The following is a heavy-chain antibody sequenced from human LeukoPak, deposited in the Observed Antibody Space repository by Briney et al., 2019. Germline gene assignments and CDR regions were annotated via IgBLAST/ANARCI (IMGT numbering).Heavy chain of an antibody. J-gene: IGHJ6*03. Sequence: SETLSLTCSVSGGSIRSGDHHWAWVRQPPGKGLEFIGSLDESGRPYYNRPLKSRVSISGDTSGKQFSLNLTSVTAADTAVYFCARDVGGYLFFMDVWGRGTTVIVSS. CDR1: GGSIRSGDHH. CDR2: LDESGRP. CDR3: ARDVGGYLFFMDV. V-gene: IGHV4-39*07. D-gene: IGHD3-16*01.